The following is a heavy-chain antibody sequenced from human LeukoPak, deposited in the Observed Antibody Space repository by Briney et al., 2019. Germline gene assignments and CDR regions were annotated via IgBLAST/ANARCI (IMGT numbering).Heavy chain of an antibody. CDR2: INPNSGGT. Sequence: GASVKVSCKASGYTFTGYYMHWVRQAPGQGLEWMGRINPNSGGTNYAQKFQGRVTMTRDTSISTAYMELSRLRSDDTAVYYCARAAYYDFWSEYNWFDPWGQGTLATVSS. D-gene: IGHD3-3*01. J-gene: IGHJ5*02. V-gene: IGHV1-2*06. CDR3: ARAAYYDFWSEYNWFDP. CDR1: GYTFTGYY.